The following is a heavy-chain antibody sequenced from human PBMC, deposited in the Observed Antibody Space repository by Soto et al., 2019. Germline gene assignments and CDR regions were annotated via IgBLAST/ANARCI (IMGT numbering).Heavy chain of an antibody. CDR1: VYSFTNYW. J-gene: IGHJ6*02. CDR2: IYPGDSDT. D-gene: IGHD6-19*01. Sequence: PGESLKISCKGSVYSFTNYWIVWVRQMPGKGLEWMGIIYPGDSDTRYSPSFQGQVTISADKSISTAYLQWSTLKASDTAMYYCARSVAATDYYGMDVWGQGTTVTVSS. V-gene: IGHV5-51*01. CDR3: ARSVAATDYYGMDV.